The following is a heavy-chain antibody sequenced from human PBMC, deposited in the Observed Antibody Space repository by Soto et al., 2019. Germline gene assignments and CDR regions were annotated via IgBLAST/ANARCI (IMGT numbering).Heavy chain of an antibody. CDR3: AREGYSSSSGYGLDV. Sequence: QAQLVDSGGGVVQPGRSLRLSCAASGFSFSNYVMHWVRQAPGKGLEWVAVIWSDGSDKYHADSVKGRFIISRDNSNNTLHLQMNNLRVEDTAVYYCAREGYSSSSGYGLDVWGPGTTVTASS. CDR2: IWSDGSDK. J-gene: IGHJ6*02. D-gene: IGHD6-6*01. V-gene: IGHV3-33*01. CDR1: GFSFSNYV.